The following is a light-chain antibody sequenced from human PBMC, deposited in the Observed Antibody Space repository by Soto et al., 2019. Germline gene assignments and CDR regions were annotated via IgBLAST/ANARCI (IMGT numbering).Light chain of an antibody. Sequence: EIVMTQSPATLSVSPGERATLACRASQSINSKLAWYQQKPGQAPRLLIYGASTKASGVPARVSGSGSGRDFILTISSLQSEDFAVYDCEEHTDWASVTFGQGKRLEIK. J-gene: IGKJ5*01. CDR3: EEHTDWASVT. CDR1: QSINSK. V-gene: IGKV3-15*01. CDR2: GAS.